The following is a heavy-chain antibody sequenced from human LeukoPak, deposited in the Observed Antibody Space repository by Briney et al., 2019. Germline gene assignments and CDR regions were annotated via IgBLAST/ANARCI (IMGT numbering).Heavy chain of an antibody. J-gene: IGHJ3*01. Sequence: KTSETLSLTCTVSGYSISSGYYWGWIRQPPGKGLEWIGSIYHSGSTYYNPSLKSRITISADASKNQFSLKLNSVTAADTAVYYCARDWALQWFGDAFDFWGQGTMVTVSS. CDR1: GYSISSGYY. V-gene: IGHV4-38-2*02. CDR3: ARDWALQWFGDAFDF. CDR2: IYHSGST. D-gene: IGHD3-10*01.